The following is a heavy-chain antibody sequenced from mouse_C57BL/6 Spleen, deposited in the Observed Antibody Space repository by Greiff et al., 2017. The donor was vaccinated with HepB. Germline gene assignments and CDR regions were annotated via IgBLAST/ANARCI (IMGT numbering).Heavy chain of an antibody. D-gene: IGHD1-3*01. V-gene: IGHV1-26*01. CDR2: INPNNGGT. CDR1: GYTFTDYY. J-gene: IGHJ4*01. CDR3: ASESGDYAMDY. Sequence: VQLQQSGPELVKPGASVKISCKASGYTFTDYYMNWVKQSHGKSLEWIGDINPNNGGTSYNQKFKGKATLTVDKSSSTAYMELRSLTSEDSAVYYCASESGDYAMDYWGQGTSVTVSS.